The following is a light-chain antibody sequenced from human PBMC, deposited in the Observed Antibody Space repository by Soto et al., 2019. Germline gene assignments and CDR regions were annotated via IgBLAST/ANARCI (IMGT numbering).Light chain of an antibody. CDR3: QQYAGSRT. CDR1: QSISSSY. J-gene: IGKJ1*01. V-gene: IGKV3-20*01. CDR2: GAS. Sequence: EIVLTQSPGTLSLSPWERATLSCRASQSISSSYLAWYQQKPGQAPRLLIYGASSRATGIPDRFSGSGSGTDFTLTINRLEPEDFAVYYCQQYAGSRTFGQGTKVDIK.